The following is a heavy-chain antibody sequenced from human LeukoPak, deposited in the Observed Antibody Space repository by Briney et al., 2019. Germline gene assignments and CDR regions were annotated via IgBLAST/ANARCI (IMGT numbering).Heavy chain of an antibody. CDR3: AKDRGSTLTYYYDSSFP. D-gene: IGHD3-22*01. CDR2: IRYDGSNK. V-gene: IGHV3-30*02. CDR1: GFTFSSYG. Sequence: GGSLRLSCAASGFTFSSYGMHWVRQAPGKGLEWVAFIRYDGSNKYYADSVKGRFTISRDNSKNTLYLQMNSLRAEDMAVYYCAKDRGSTLTYYYDSSFPWGQGTLVTVSS. J-gene: IGHJ5*02.